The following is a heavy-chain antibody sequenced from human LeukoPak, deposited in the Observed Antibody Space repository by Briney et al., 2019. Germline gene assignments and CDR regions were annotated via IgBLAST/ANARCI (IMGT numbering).Heavy chain of an antibody. CDR1: GFTFSSYA. D-gene: IGHD1-26*01. CDR2: ISGSGGAGT. CDR3: VKDRGGSPFYGMDV. Sequence: PGGSLRLSCAGSGFTFSSYAMSWVRQAPGKGLEWVSTISGSGGAGTYYADSVKGRFTVSRDNSRNTLYLPMNSLRAEDTAVYYCVKDRGGSPFYGMDVWGQGTTVTVPS. J-gene: IGHJ6*02. V-gene: IGHV3-23*01.